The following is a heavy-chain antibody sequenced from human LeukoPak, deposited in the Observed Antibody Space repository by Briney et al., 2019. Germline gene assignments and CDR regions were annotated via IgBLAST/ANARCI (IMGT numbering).Heavy chain of an antibody. V-gene: IGHV4-4*02. CDR2: IYHSGST. J-gene: IGHJ4*02. CDR1: GGSISSSNW. Sequence: NPSETLSLTCAVSGGSISSSNWWSWVRQPPGKGLEWIGEIYHSGSTNYNPSLKSRVTMSVDSSKNQFSLKLSSVTAADTAVYYCARERYYGSESYPDYWGQGTLVTVSS. CDR3: ARERYYGSESYPDY. D-gene: IGHD3-10*01.